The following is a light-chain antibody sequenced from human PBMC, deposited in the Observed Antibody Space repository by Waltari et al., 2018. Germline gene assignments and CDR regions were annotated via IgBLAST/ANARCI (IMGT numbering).Light chain of an antibody. CDR3: ATWDASLGVL. CDR2: KNN. Sequence: QSVLTQPPPPSGTPGQRVTISCSGRRSNLEITYVYWYQHPPGTTPKLLIYKNNQRPSGVPDRFSGSKSGTSASLAISGLRSEDEADYYCATWDASLGVLFGGGTKLTVL. J-gene: IGLJ2*01. CDR1: RSNLEITY. V-gene: IGLV1-47*01.